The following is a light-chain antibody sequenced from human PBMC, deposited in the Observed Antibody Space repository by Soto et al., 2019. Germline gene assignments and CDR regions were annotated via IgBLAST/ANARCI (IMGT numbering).Light chain of an antibody. CDR3: QQYGSSSPIT. Sequence: ETVLTQSPGTLSLSPGERATLSCRASQSVSRSYLAWYQQKPGQAPRLLIYGASSRATGIPDRFSGSGSGTDFSLTISRLEPEDFAVYYCQQYGSSSPITFGQGTRLEIK. V-gene: IGKV3-20*01. J-gene: IGKJ5*01. CDR1: QSVSRSY. CDR2: GAS.